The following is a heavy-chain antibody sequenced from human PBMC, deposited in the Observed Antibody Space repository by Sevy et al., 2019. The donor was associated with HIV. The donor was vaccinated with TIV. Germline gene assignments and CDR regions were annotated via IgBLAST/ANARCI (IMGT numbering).Heavy chain of an antibody. CDR1: GFTFSSYA. CDR3: ARDSLRLGYCSGGSGYSPQSY. CDR2: ISYDGRNK. V-gene: IGHV3-30*04. Sequence: GGSLRLSCAASGFTFSSYAMHWVRQAPGKGLEWVAVISYDGRNKYYAESVKGRFTISRDNSKNTLYLQMNSLRAEDTAVYYCARDSLRLGYCSGGSGYSPQSYWGQGTLVTVSS. J-gene: IGHJ4*02. D-gene: IGHD2-15*01.